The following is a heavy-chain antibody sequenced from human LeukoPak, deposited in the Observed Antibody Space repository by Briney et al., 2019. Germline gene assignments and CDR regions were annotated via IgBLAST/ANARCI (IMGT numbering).Heavy chain of an antibody. CDR2: IYSGDST. D-gene: IGHD2-8*01. CDR3: AKDPDCTSGICYTFFDY. Sequence: GASLRLSCAASGFTVSSNDMSWVRQAPGKGLEWVSVIYSGDSTYYADSVKGRFTISRDNSKNTLYLQMNSLRAEDTAVYNCAKDPDCTSGICYTFFDYWGQGTLVTVSS. V-gene: IGHV3-66*01. CDR1: GFTVSSND. J-gene: IGHJ4*02.